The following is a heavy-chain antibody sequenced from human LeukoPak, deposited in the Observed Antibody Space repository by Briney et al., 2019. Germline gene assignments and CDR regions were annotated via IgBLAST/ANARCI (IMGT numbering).Heavy chain of an antibody. D-gene: IGHD2-15*01. Sequence: PGGSLRLSCAASGFTFSSYNMNWVRQAPGKGLEWVSSITSSSTYIYYADSVRGRFTISRDNAKNSLYLQMNSLRAEDTAVYYCARARVVVAATDFDYWGQGTLVTVSS. CDR2: ITSSSTYI. J-gene: IGHJ4*02. CDR3: ARARVVVAATDFDY. CDR1: GFTFSSYN. V-gene: IGHV3-21*01.